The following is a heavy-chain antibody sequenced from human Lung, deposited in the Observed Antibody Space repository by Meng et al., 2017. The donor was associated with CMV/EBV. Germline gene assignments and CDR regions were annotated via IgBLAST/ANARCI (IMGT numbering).Heavy chain of an antibody. J-gene: IGHJ4*02. CDR2: ININTGNP. CDR3: ARGNGWRFDY. Sequence: VQLVQSGSELKKPGDSVKVSCHAVGYTFTSSSMNWVRHAPGQGLEWMGWININTGNPTYAQGFTGRFVFSLDTSVSTAYLQIDSLKADDTAVYYCARGNGWRFDYWGQGTLVTVSS. V-gene: IGHV7-4-1*01. D-gene: IGHD6-19*01. CDR1: GYTFTSSS.